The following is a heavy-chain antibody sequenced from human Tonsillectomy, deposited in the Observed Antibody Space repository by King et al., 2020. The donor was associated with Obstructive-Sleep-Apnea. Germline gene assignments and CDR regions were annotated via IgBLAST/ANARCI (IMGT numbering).Heavy chain of an antibody. CDR1: GYTFTGYY. CDR2: INPNRGGP. D-gene: IGHD4-17*01. J-gene: IGHJ4*02. Sequence: VQLVESGSEVKKPGASVKVSCKASGYTFTGYYMHWVRQAPGQGLEWMGWINPNRGGPNYAQKYQGRVTMTRATSISTAYMELSRLRSDDTAVYYCARDYDYGDYGIYSYWGQGTLVTVSS. CDR3: ARDYDYGDYGIYSY. V-gene: IGHV1-2*02.